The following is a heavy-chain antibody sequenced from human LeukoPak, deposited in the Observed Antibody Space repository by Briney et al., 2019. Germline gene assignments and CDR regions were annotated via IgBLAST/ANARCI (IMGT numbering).Heavy chain of an antibody. D-gene: IGHD3-22*01. V-gene: IGHV1-46*01. Sequence: ASVKVSCKASGYTFTSYYMHWVRQAPGQGLEWMGIINPSGGSTSYAQKFQGRVTMTRDMSTSTVYMELSSLRSEDTAVYYCARDAGFGEVVVTHDYWGQGTLVTVSS. CDR3: ARDAGFGEVVVTHDY. CDR2: INPSGGST. J-gene: IGHJ4*02. CDR1: GYTFTSYY.